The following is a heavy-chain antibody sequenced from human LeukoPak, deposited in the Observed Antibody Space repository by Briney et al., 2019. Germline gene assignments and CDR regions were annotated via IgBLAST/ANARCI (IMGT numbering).Heavy chain of an antibody. V-gene: IGHV4-30-2*01. CDR2: IYHSGST. Sequence: SETLSLTCTVSGGSISSGGYSWSWIRQPPGKGLEWIGYIYHSGSTYYNPSLKSRVTISVDRSKNQFSLKLSSVTAADTAVYYCASSPYCGGDCYAFDIWGQGTMVTVSS. D-gene: IGHD2-21*02. CDR3: ASSPYCGGDCYAFDI. CDR1: GGSISSGGYS. J-gene: IGHJ3*02.